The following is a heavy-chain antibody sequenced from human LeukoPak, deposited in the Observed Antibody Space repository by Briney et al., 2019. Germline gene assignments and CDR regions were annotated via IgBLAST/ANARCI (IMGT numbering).Heavy chain of an antibody. CDR2: IIPIFGTA. J-gene: IGHJ6*03. Sequence: GGSLRLSCAASGFTFSSYAISWVRQAPGQGLEWLGGIIPIFGTANCAQKFQGRVTITTDESTSTAYMELSSLRSEDTAVYYCARGVPYCSSTSCPFRVGDYYYYYMDVWGKGTTVTVSS. V-gene: IGHV1-69*05. CDR3: ARGVPYCSSTSCPFRVGDYYYYYMDV. CDR1: GFTFSSYA. D-gene: IGHD2-2*01.